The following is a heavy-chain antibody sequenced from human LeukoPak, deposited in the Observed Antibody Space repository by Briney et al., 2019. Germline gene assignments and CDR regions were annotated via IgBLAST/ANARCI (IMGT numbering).Heavy chain of an antibody. Sequence: PSETLSLICTVSGGSISSYYWSWIRQPPGKGLEWIGYIYYSGSTNYKSSLKSRVTISVDTSKNQFSLKLSSVTAADTAVYYCARGWVGSGYDFDYWGQGTLVTVSS. CDR1: GGSISSYY. V-gene: IGHV4-59*12. CDR3: ARGWVGSGYDFDY. CDR2: IYYSGST. D-gene: IGHD5-12*01. J-gene: IGHJ4*02.